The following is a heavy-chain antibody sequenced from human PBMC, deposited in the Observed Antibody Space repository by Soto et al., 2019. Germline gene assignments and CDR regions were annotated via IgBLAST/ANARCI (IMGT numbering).Heavy chain of an antibody. Sequence: EVQLLESGGGLVQPGGSLRLSCAASGFTFSSYAMSWVRQAPGKGLEWVSAISGSGGSTYYADSVKGRFTISRDNSKNTVYLQMYILRAEDTAVYYCAKLGGRYCSGGSCYPDYWGQGTLVTVSS. CDR3: AKLGGRYCSGGSCYPDY. J-gene: IGHJ4*02. V-gene: IGHV3-23*01. CDR2: ISGSGGST. D-gene: IGHD2-15*01. CDR1: GFTFSSYA.